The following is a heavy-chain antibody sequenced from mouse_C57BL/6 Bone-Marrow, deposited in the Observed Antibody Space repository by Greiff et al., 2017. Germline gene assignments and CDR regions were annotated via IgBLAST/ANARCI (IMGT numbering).Heavy chain of an antibody. V-gene: IGHV1-64*01. CDR2: FHPNSGST. Sequence: VQLQQPGAELVKPGASVKLSCKASGYTFTSYWMHWVKQRPGQGLEWIGMFHPNSGSTNYNEKFKSKATLTVDKSSSTVYLQLSRLTSEDSAVXYCARGQSYAMDYWGQGTSVTVSS. CDR3: ARGQSYAMDY. CDR1: GYTFTSYW. D-gene: IGHD3-3*01. J-gene: IGHJ4*01.